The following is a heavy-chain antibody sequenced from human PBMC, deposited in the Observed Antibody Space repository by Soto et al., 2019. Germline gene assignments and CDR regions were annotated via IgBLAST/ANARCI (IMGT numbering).Heavy chain of an antibody. D-gene: IGHD2-2*01. Sequence: SETLSLTCTVSGGSISSYYWSWIRQPPGKGLEWIGYIYYSGSTNYNPSLKSRVTISVDTSKNQFSLKLSSVTAADTAVYYCARAPLKGQPDCSSTSCYGLRYYYYMDVWGKGTTVTVSS. J-gene: IGHJ6*03. CDR3: ARAPLKGQPDCSSTSCYGLRYYYYMDV. V-gene: IGHV4-59*01. CDR1: GGSISSYY. CDR2: IYYSGST.